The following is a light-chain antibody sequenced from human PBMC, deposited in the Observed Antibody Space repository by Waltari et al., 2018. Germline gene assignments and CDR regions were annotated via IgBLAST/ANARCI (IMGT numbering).Light chain of an antibody. CDR1: QSVSRA. J-gene: IGKJ1*01. CDR3: QHYLRLPVT. V-gene: IGKV3-20*01. CDR2: GAS. Sequence: EIVLTRSPGTLSLSPGERATLSCRASQSVSRALTWYQQKPGQAPRLLIYGASTRATGIPDRFSGSGSGTDFSLTISRLEPDDFAVYYCQHYLRLPVTFGQGTTVEI.